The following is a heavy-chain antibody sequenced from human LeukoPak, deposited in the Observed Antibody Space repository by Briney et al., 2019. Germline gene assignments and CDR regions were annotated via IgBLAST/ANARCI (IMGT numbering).Heavy chain of an antibody. CDR3: AVRWELLHAFDI. J-gene: IGHJ3*02. CDR2: INPSGGST. CDR1: GYTFTSYY. V-gene: IGHV1-46*01. D-gene: IGHD1-26*01. Sequence: ASVKVSCKASGYTFTSYYMHWVRQAPGQGLEWMGIINPSGGSTSYAQKFQGRVTMTRDTSTSTVYMELSSLRSEDTAVYYCAVRWELLHAFDIWGQGTMVTVSS.